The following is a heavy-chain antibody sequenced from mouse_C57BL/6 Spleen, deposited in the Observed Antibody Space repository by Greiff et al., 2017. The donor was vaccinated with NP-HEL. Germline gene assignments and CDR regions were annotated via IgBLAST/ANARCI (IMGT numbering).Heavy chain of an antibody. CDR3: ARTYGNYGDYYFDY. V-gene: IGHV3-6*01. J-gene: IGHJ2*01. CDR1: GYSITSGYY. Sequence: EVQLQESGPGLVKPSQSLSLTCSVPGYSITSGYYWNWIRQFPGNKLEWMGYISYDGSNNYNPSLKNRISITRDTSKNQFFLKLNSVTTEDTATYYCARTYGNYGDYYFDYWGQGTTLTVSS. CDR2: ISYDGSN. D-gene: IGHD2-10*02.